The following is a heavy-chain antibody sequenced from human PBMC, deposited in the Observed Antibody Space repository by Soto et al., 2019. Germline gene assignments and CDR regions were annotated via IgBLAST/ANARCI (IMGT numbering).Heavy chain of an antibody. J-gene: IGHJ3*02. D-gene: IGHD3-3*01. CDR1: GCSISSYY. Sequence: PSETLSLTCTVSGCSISSYYWSWIRQPPGKGLEWIGYIYYSGSTNYNPSLKSRVTISVDTSKNQFSLKLSSVTAADTAVYYCASLQSYYDFWIGAFDIWGQGTMVTVSS. CDR2: IYYSGST. V-gene: IGHV4-59*08. CDR3: ASLQSYYDFWIGAFDI.